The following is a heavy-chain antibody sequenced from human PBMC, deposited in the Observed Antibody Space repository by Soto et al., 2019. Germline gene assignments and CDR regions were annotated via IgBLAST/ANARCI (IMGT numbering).Heavy chain of an antibody. CDR2: INGSSSTM. D-gene: IGHD2-15*01. J-gene: IGHJ5*02. CDR3: ARGDRFRCSGDRCFSDGLFLS. Sequence: EVQLVESGGGLVQRGGSLRLSCAASGFTFGIYSMNWVRQAPGKGLEWISYINGSSSTMYYADSVKGRFIISRDNADNSLYRQMNRLRDADTAVYYCARGDRFRCSGDRCFSDGLFLSWGQGTLVTVSS. CDR1: GFTFGIYS. V-gene: IGHV3-48*02.